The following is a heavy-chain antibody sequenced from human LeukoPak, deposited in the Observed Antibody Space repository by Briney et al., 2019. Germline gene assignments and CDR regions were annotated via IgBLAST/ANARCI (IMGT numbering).Heavy chain of an antibody. V-gene: IGHV3-23*01. Sequence: PGGSLRLSCAASGFTFSSYAMSWVRQAPGKGLEWVSAISGSGGSTYYADSVKGRFTISRDNSKNTLYLQTNSLRAEDTAVYYCAIDRTYDYVWGSPAWGQGTLVTVSS. CDR3: AIDRTYDYVWGSPA. CDR2: ISGSGGST. D-gene: IGHD3-16*01. CDR1: GFTFSSYA. J-gene: IGHJ4*02.